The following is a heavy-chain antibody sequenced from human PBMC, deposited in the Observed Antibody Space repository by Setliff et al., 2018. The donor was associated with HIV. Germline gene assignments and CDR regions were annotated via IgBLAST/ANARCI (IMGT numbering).Heavy chain of an antibody. CDR1: GYTFTGYY. Sequence: ASVKVSCKTSGYTFTGYYMHWVRQAPGQGLEWMGWINPNSGGTNFAQKFQGRVTMTRDTSISTAYMELRSLRSEDTAVYFCARTWGAGVTGYWFEPWGQGTRVTVSS. J-gene: IGHJ5*02. D-gene: IGHD3-9*01. V-gene: IGHV1-2*02. CDR3: ARTWGAGVTGYWFEP. CDR2: INPNSGGT.